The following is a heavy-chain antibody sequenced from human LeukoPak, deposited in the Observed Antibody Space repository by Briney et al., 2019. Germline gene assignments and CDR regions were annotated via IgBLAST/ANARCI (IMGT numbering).Heavy chain of an antibody. Sequence: PSETLFLTCTVSGGSISSYSWSWIRQPAGKGLEWIGRIYTSGSTNYNPSLKSRVTISVDTSKNQFSLKLSSVTAADTAVYYCARATYYYDSSGYYYFDYWGQGTLVTVSS. CDR1: GGSISSYS. J-gene: IGHJ4*02. CDR3: ARATYYYDSSGYYYFDY. V-gene: IGHV4-4*07. D-gene: IGHD3-22*01. CDR2: IYTSGST.